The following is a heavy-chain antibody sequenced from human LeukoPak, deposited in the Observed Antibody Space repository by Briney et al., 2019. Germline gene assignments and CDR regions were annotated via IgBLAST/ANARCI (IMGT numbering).Heavy chain of an antibody. V-gene: IGHV4-34*01. CDR1: GGSFSGYY. J-gene: IGHJ4*02. CDR3: ASARGYSYGHLPFRY. D-gene: IGHD5-18*01. CDR2: INHSGST. Sequence: SETLSLTCAVYGGSFSGYYWSWIRQPPGKGLEWIGEINHSGSTNYNPSLKSRVTISVDTSKNQFSLKLSSVTAADTAVYYCASARGYSYGHLPFRYWGQGTLVTVSS.